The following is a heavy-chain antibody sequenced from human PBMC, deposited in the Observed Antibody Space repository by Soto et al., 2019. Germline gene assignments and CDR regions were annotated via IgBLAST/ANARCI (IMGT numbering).Heavy chain of an antibody. D-gene: IGHD1-20*01. CDR3: ATVHNTSRSFDY. V-gene: IGHV3-23*01. J-gene: IGHJ4*02. CDR1: GFTFSSYA. Sequence: GGSLRLSCAASGFTFSSYAMSWVRQAPGKGLEWVSAISGSGGSTYYADSVKGRFTISRDNSKNTLDLQMSNLRAEDTAVYYCATVHNTSRSFDYWGQGTLVTVSS. CDR2: ISGSGGST.